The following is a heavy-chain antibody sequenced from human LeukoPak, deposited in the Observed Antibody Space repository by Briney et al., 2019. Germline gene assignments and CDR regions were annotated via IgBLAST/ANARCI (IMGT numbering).Heavy chain of an antibody. V-gene: IGHV4-31*03. Sequence: SQTLSLTCTVSGGSISSGGYYWSWIRQHPGKGLEWIGYIYYSGSTYYNPSLKSRVTISVDTSKDQFSLKLSSVTAADTAVYYCARVRWSRAYCGGDCYSDLVLFDYWGQGTLVTVSS. CDR1: GGSISSGGYY. CDR3: ARVRWSRAYCGGDCYSDLVLFDY. CDR2: IYYSGST. D-gene: IGHD2-21*02. J-gene: IGHJ4*02.